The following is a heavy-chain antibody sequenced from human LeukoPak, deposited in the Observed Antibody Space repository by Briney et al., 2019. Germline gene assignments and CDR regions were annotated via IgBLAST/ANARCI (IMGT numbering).Heavy chain of an antibody. CDR2: IYYSGST. CDR1: GGSISSYY. CDR3: ARMGLWFGELSTYYYYGMDV. J-gene: IGHJ6*04. V-gene: IGHV4-59*01. D-gene: IGHD3-10*01. Sequence: SETLSLTCTVSGGSISSYYWSWIRQPPGKGLEWTGYIYYSGSTNYNPSLKSRVTISVDTSKNQFSLKLSSVTAADTAVYYCARMGLWFGELSTYYYYGMDVWGKGTTVTVSS.